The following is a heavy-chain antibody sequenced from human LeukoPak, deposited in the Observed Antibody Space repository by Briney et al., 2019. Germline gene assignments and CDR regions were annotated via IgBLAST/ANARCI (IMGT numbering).Heavy chain of an antibody. D-gene: IGHD3-16*02. CDR3: AKLVWGSYSYADY. CDR2: IYSGGST. J-gene: IGHJ4*02. V-gene: IGHV3-53*01. CDR1: GFTVSSNY. Sequence: PGESLRLSCAASGFTVSSNYMSWVRQAQGKWLEWVSVIYSGGSTYYADSVKGRFTISRDNSKNTLYLQMNSLRAEDTAVYYCAKLVWGSYSYADYWGQGTLVTVSS.